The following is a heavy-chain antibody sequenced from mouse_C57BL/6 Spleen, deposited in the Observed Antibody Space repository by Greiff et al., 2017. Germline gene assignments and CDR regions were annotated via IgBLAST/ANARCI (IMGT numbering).Heavy chain of an antibody. J-gene: IGHJ4*01. V-gene: IGHV10-1*01. D-gene: IGHD1-1*01. CDR1: GFSFNTYA. Sequence: EVQLQESGGGLVQPKGSLKLSCAASGFSFNTYAMNWVRQAPGKGLEWVARIRSKSNNYATYYADSVKDRFTISRDDSESMLYLQMNNLKTENTAMYYCLGQHYYGSSYYYAKAYWGQGTSVTVSS. CDR2: IRSKSNNYAT. CDR3: LGQHYYGSSYYYAKAY.